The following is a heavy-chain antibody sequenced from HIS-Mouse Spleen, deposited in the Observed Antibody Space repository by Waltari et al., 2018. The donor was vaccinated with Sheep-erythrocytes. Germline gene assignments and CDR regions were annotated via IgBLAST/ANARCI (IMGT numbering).Heavy chain of an antibody. D-gene: IGHD1-26*01. V-gene: IGHV1-69*04. CDR3: AQTGATTPHFDY. CDR2: IIPILGIA. CDR1: GGTFSRYA. J-gene: IGHJ4*02. Sequence: QVQLVQSGAEVKKPGSSVTVYCKASGGTFSRYAISWVRQDPGQGLEWMGRIIPILGIANYAQKFQGRVTITADKSTSTAYMELSSLRSEDTAVYYCAQTGATTPHFDYWGQGTLVTVSS.